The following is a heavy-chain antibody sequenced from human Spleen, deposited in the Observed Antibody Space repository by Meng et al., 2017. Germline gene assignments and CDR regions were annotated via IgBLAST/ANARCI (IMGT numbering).Heavy chain of an antibody. CDR2: INHSGST. Sequence: GSLRLSCAVYGGSFSGYYWSWIRQPPGKGLEWIGEINHSGSTNYNPSLKSRVTISVDTSKNQFSLKLSSVTAADTAVYYCAGPYCSSTSCYEALGIWGQGTLVTVS. CDR1: GGSFSGYY. CDR3: AGPYCSSTSCYEALGI. D-gene: IGHD2-2*01. J-gene: IGHJ4*02. V-gene: IGHV4-34*01.